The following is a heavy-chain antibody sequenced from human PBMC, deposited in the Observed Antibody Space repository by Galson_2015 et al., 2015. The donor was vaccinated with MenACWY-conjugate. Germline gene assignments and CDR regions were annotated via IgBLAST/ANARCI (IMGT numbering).Heavy chain of an antibody. CDR1: GYSFPNYW. Sequence: QSGAEVKKPGESLQISCKGSGYSFPNYWIGWVRQMPGKGLEWMGSIYPGDSDTRYSPSFQGQVTISVDKSITTAYLQWSSLKASDTAMYYCARPGTTWGSFDIWGQGTMVTVSS. CDR2: IYPGDSDT. V-gene: IGHV5-51*03. CDR3: ARPGTTWGSFDI. J-gene: IGHJ3*02. D-gene: IGHD1-7*01.